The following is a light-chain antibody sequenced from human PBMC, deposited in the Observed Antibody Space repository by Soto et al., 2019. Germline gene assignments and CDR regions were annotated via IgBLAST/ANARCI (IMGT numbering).Light chain of an antibody. CDR3: QQYDNLPRFT. CDR1: QDISNY. CDR2: DAS. J-gene: IGKJ3*01. Sequence: DIQMTQSPSSLSASVGDRVTITCQASQDISNYLNWYQQKPGKAPKLLIYDASNLETGVPSRFSVSGSGTDFTFNISSLQPEDMATYYCQQYDNLPRFTFGPGTKVDIK. V-gene: IGKV1-33*01.